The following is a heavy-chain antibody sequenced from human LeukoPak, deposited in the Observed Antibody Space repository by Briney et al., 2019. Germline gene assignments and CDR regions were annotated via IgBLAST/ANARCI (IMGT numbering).Heavy chain of an antibody. CDR1: GYTFTSFG. CDR3: ARNQGNIAAAANFDY. Sequence: GASVKVSCKASGYTFTSFGITWVRQAPGQGLEWMGWISAYNGNTNYAQNLQGRVTMTTDTSTSIAYMELRSLRSDDTAVYYCARNQGNIAAAANFDYWGQGTLVTVSS. D-gene: IGHD6-13*01. CDR2: ISAYNGNT. J-gene: IGHJ4*02. V-gene: IGHV1-18*01.